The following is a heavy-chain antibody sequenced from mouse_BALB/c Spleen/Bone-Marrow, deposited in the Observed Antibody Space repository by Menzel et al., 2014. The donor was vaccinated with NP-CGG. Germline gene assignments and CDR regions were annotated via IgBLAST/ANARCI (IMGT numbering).Heavy chain of an antibody. J-gene: IGHJ3*01. CDR2: INPSNGGT. CDR1: GYTFASYY. V-gene: IGHV1S81*02. D-gene: IGHD3-1*01. CDR3: TRGLRAWFAY. Sequence: LVESGAELVKPGASVKLSCKASGYTFASYYMYWVKQRPGQGLEWIGGINPSNGGTNFNEKFKSKATLTVDKSSSTAYMQLSSLTSEDSAVYYCTRGLRAWFAYWGQGTLVTVSA.